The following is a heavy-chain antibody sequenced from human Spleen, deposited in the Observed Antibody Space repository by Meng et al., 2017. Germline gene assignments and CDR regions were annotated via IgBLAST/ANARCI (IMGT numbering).Heavy chain of an antibody. V-gene: IGHV3-11*01. J-gene: IGHJ4*02. CDR2: ISTSGNTI. D-gene: IGHD4-23*01. CDR1: GFTFSDYY. CDR3: ARGFNGGNSGAFGY. Sequence: QVQLVESGGGLFTPGGSLRLSCSASGFTFSDYYMSWIRQAPGKGLEWISYISTSGNTIYYTDSVKGRFAISRDNAKNSLYLQMSSLRAEDTAVYYCARGFNGGNSGAFGYWGQGTLVTVSS.